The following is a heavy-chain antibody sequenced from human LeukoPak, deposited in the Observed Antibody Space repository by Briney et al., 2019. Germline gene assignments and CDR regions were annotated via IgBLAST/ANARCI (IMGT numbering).Heavy chain of an antibody. J-gene: IGHJ4*02. CDR3: ARNLPAAVGGYYFDY. D-gene: IGHD2-2*01. CDR1: GYTFTSYY. V-gene: IGHV1-46*01. Sequence: GASVKVSCKASGYTFTSYYMHWVRQVPGQGLEWMGIINPSGGSTSYAQKFQGRVTMTRDTSTSTVYMELSSLRSEDTAVYYCARNLPAAVGGYYFDYWGQGTLVTVSS. CDR2: INPSGGST.